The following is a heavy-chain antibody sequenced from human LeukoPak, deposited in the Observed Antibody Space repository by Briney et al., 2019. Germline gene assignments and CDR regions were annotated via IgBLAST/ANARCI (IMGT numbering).Heavy chain of an antibody. J-gene: IGHJ3*02. CDR2: IYSGGST. D-gene: IGHD5/OR15-5a*01. CDR1: VFTVSSNY. Sequence: PGGSLRLSCAASVFTVSSNYMSWVRQAPGKALEWVSVIYSGGSTYYADSVKGRFTISRDNSKNMLYLEMNSLRAEDTDVYYCASVESTLRTAFDIWGQGTMVTVAS. CDR3: ASVESTLRTAFDI. V-gene: IGHV3-53*01.